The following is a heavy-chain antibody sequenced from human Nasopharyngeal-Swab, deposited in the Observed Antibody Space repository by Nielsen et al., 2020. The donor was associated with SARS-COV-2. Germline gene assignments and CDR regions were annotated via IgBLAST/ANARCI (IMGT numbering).Heavy chain of an antibody. V-gene: IGHV1-69*13. D-gene: IGHD3-10*01. CDR2: IIPIFGTA. J-gene: IGHJ4*02. Sequence: SVKVSCKASGGTFSSYAISWVRQAPGQGLEWMGGIIPIFGTANYAQKFQGGVTITADESTSTAYMELSSLRSEDTAVYYCARGGTRFGESSYFDYWGQGTLVTVSS. CDR3: ARGGTRFGESSYFDY. CDR1: GGTFSSYA.